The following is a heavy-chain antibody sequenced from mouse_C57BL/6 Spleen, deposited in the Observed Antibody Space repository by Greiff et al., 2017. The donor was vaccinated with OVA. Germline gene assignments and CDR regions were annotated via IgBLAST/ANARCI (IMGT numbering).Heavy chain of an antibody. CDR3: ASPGGSRSY. D-gene: IGHD1-1*01. CDR1: GYTFTSYW. V-gene: IGHV1-64*01. J-gene: IGHJ2*01. CDR2: IHPNSGST. Sequence: LQESGAELVKPGASVKLSCKASGYTFTSYWMHWVKQRPGQGLEWIGMIHPNSGSTNYNEKFKSKATLTVDKSSSTAYMQLSSLTSEDSAVYYCASPGGSRSYWGQGTTLTVSS.